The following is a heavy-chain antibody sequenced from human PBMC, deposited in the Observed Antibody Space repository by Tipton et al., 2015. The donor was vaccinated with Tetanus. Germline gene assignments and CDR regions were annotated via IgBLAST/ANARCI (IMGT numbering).Heavy chain of an antibody. CDR1: GGSISSYY. V-gene: IGHV4-59*05. D-gene: IGHD4-17*01. CDR2: IYYSGSS. CDR3: ARPSTTVTPRAFDV. Sequence: TLSLTCTVSGGSISSYYWSWIRQPPRKGLEWIGSIYYSGSSYYNPSLESRVTISLDTSKNRFSLKLTSVTAADAAVYYCARPSTTVTPRAFDVWGQGTMVTVSS. J-gene: IGHJ3*01.